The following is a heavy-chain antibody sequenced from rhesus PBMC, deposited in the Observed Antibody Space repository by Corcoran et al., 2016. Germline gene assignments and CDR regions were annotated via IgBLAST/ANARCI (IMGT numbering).Heavy chain of an antibody. V-gene: IGHV3-178*01. Sequence: EVQLVESGGGLAKPGGSLRLSCAASGFTFSDYYMDWVRQAPGKGLEWFSRISNGGGSTWYADSVKGRFTISRENAKNTLYLQMNSLRAEDTAVYYCASSPYWGDPLVFDYWGQGVLVTVSS. CDR3: ASSPYWGDPLVFDY. D-gene: IGHD3-34*01. CDR1: GFTFSDYY. J-gene: IGHJ4*01. CDR2: ISNGGGST.